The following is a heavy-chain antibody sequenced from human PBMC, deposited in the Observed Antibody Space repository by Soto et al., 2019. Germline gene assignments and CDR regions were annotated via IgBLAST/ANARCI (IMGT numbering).Heavy chain of an antibody. CDR3: AMDYGDRPEYYKH. D-gene: IGHD4-17*01. V-gene: IGHV1-18*04. Sequence: QVQLVQSGPDLKRPGASMKVSCKASGYTFTSYGIIWVRQAPGQGLAWMAWISPLKGRTQYSQKAQGRVTLSTDTSSNTAYMEMTNLRVDDTAVYYCAMDYGDRPEYYKHWGQGTLVTVS. CDR2: ISPLKGRT. CDR1: GYTFTSYG. J-gene: IGHJ1*01.